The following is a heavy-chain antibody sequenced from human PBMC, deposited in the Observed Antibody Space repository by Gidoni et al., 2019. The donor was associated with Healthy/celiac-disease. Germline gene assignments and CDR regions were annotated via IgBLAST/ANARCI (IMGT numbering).Heavy chain of an antibody. J-gene: IGHJ5*02. CDR1: GGSFSGYY. CDR3: ARLYPGIAAAVIWFDP. CDR2: INHCGST. Sequence: QVQPQQWGAGQLKPSETLSLTCAVYGGSFSGYYWSWIRQPPGKGLEWIGEINHCGSTNYHPSLKSRVTISVDTSKNQFSLKLSSVTAADTAVYYCARLYPGIAAAVIWFDPWGQGTLVTVSS. V-gene: IGHV4-34*01. D-gene: IGHD6-13*01.